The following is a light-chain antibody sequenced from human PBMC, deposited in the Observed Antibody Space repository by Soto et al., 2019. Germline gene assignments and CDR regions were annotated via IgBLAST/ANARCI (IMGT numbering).Light chain of an antibody. CDR2: DAS. V-gene: IGKV3-11*01. CDR3: QQRSYWLT. Sequence: EIVLTQSPATLSLSPGEGATLSCRASQSVSSYLAWYQQKPGQAPRLLIYDASNRATGIPARFSGSGSGTDFTPTISSLEPEDFAVYYCQQRSYWLTFGGGTKVDIK. J-gene: IGKJ4*01. CDR1: QSVSSY.